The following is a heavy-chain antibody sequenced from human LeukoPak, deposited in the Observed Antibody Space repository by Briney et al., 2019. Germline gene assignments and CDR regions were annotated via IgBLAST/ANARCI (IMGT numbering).Heavy chain of an antibody. CDR1: GGSISSYY. D-gene: IGHD3-3*01. CDR3: ARGALGRSSDYDFWSGESIYYYYMDV. CDR2: IYYSGST. V-gene: IGHV4-59*01. Sequence: SETLSLTCTVSGGSISSYYWSWIRQPPGKGLEWIGYIYYSGSTNYNPSLKSRVTISVDTSKNQFSLKLSSVTAADTAVYYCARGALGRSSDYDFWSGESIYYYYMDVWGKGTTVTVSS. J-gene: IGHJ6*03.